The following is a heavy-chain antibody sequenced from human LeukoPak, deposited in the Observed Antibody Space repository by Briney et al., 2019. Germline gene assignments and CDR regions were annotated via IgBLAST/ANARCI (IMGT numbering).Heavy chain of an antibody. CDR3: ARVGRTYGDFDY. J-gene: IGHJ4*02. D-gene: IGHD4-17*01. CDR2: ISSSSSYI. V-gene: IGHV3-21*01. CDR1: GFTFSSYS. Sequence: GGSLRLSCAASGFTFSSYSMNWVRQAPGKGLEWVSSISSSSSYIYYADSVKGRSTISRDNAKNSLYLQMNSLRAEDTAVYYCARVGRTYGDFDYWGQGTLVTVSS.